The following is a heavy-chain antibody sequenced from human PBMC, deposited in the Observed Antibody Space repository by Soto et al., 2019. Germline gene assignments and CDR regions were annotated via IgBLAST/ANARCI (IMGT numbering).Heavy chain of an antibody. CDR1: GGTFSSYA. CDR3: ARLPGYCSSTSCPNDYYYYGMDV. CDR2: IIPIFGTA. Sequence: ASVKVSCKASGGTFSSYAISWVRQAPGQGLEWMGGIIPIFGTANYAQKFQGRVTITADESTSTAYMELSSLRSEDTAVYYCARLPGYCSSTSCPNDYYYYGMDVWGQGTTVTVS. V-gene: IGHV1-69*13. D-gene: IGHD2-2*01. J-gene: IGHJ6*02.